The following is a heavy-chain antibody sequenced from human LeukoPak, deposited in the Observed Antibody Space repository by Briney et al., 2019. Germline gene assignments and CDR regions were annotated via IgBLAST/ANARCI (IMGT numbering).Heavy chain of an antibody. D-gene: IGHD5-18*01. Sequence: GGSLRLSCAASGFTFSSYGMTWVRQAPGKGLEWVSAITGSGGSTYYADSVKGRFTISRDNSKNTLYLQMNSLIAEDTAVYYCANLRGYNPPSNYRGQGTLVTVSS. V-gene: IGHV3-23*01. CDR3: ANLRGYNPPSNY. CDR2: ITGSGGST. CDR1: GFTFSSYG. J-gene: IGHJ4*02.